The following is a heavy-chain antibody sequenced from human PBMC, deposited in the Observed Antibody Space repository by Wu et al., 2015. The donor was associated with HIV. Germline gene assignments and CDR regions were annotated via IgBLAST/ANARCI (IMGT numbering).Heavy chain of an antibody. CDR1: GDNFISYT. CDR3: ARNTDSVATSLYSLGV. J-gene: IGHJ6*02. CDR2: IIPMFRTT. D-gene: IGHD5-12*01. V-gene: IGHV1-69*05. Sequence: QAQLVQSGAEVKKPGSSVKISCKASGDNFISYTISWVRQAPGQGLEWMGGIIPMFRTTNYAQKFQGRLTVTTDESTITAYMELSSLKSEDTAVYYCARNTDSVATSLYSLGVWGQGTVVTVSS.